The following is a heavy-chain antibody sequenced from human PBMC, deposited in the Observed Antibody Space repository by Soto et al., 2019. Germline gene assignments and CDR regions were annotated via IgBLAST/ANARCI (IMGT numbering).Heavy chain of an antibody. D-gene: IGHD2-15*01. CDR2: LDYSGST. Sequence: QVQLQESGPGLVRPSETLSLTCTVSGASISSPNYWGWVRQPPGKGLEWIGSLDYSGSTHYNPSLESRVTPSMDTSRNHFSLRLNSVTAADTAMYFCARRDCSGGSCYFDYWGQGTLVAVSA. J-gene: IGHJ4*02. CDR1: GASISSPNY. CDR3: ARRDCSGGSCYFDY. V-gene: IGHV4-39*02.